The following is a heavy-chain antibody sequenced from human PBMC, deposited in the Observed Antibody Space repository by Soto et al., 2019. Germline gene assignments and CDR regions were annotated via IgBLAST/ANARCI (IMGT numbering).Heavy chain of an antibody. CDR1: GGSISSGNYY. D-gene: IGHD5-18*01. CDR2: ISYSGST. V-gene: IGHV4-30-4*01. J-gene: IGHJ4*02. Sequence: SETLSLTCTVSGGSISSGNYYWSWIRQPPGKGLEWIGFISYSGSTYYNASLKSRVTISVDTSKNQFSLKLSSVTAADTAVYYCARHRYSYGVYYFDYWGQGTLVTVSS. CDR3: ARHRYSYGVYYFDY.